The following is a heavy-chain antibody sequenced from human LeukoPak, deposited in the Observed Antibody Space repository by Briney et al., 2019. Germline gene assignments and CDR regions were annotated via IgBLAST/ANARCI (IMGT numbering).Heavy chain of an antibody. CDR3: ARTSGYSSGWYEGY. CDR1: GYTFSNYW. Sequence: GESLKISCKASGYTFSNYWIGWVRQMPGKGLGWMGIVYPGDSDTRYSPSFQGQVTISADKSISTAYLQWSSLKASDTAMYYCARTSGYSSGWYEGYWGQGTLVTVSS. CDR2: VYPGDSDT. V-gene: IGHV5-51*01. D-gene: IGHD6-19*01. J-gene: IGHJ4*02.